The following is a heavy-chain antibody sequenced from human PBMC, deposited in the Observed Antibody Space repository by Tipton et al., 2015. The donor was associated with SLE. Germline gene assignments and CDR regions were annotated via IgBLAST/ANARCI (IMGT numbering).Heavy chain of an antibody. Sequence: SLRLSCAASGFTFSTYAMSWVRQAPGKGLEWVSSITRSSTFKYYADSVKGRFTISRDNAKNLLYLQMNSLRAEDTAVYHCAKGRGSGSSWYFDFWGQGTLVTVSS. D-gene: IGHD6-13*01. CDR2: ITRSSTFK. CDR1: GFTFSTYA. V-gene: IGHV3-21*04. J-gene: IGHJ4*02. CDR3: AKGRGSGSSWYFDF.